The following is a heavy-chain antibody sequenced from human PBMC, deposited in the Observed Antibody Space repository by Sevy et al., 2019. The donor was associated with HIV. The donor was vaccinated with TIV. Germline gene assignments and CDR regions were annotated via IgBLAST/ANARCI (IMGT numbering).Heavy chain of an antibody. CDR3: AREGLAVAGIGYYFEY. CDR1: GFSFNGYG. V-gene: IGHV3-33*01. J-gene: IGHJ4*02. D-gene: IGHD6-19*01. Sequence: GGSLRLSCTASGFSFNGYGMPWVRQAPGKGLEWVALIWYDGSNRSYLDSVKGRFTVSRDNSKNTLYLQMNSLRAEDTAVYYCAREGLAVAGIGYYFEYWGQGTLVTVSS. CDR2: IWYDGSNR.